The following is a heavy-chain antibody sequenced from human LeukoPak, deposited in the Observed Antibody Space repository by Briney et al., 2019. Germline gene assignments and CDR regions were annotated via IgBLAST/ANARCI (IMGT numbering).Heavy chain of an antibody. Sequence: GGSLRPSCAASGFSFRSYAMHWVRQAPGKGLEWVALIWYDGSNTHYADSVKGRFTISRDNSKNTLYLQMNSLRVEDTAVYYCARDQSPVGSGFDASDIWGQGTMVTVSS. CDR2: IWYDGSNT. CDR3: ARDQSPVGSGFDASDI. CDR1: GFSFRSYA. J-gene: IGHJ3*02. V-gene: IGHV3-33*01. D-gene: IGHD5-12*01.